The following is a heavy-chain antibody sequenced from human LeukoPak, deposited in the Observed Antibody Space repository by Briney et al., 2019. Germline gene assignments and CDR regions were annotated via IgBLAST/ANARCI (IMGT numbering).Heavy chain of an antibody. CDR3: AAYYGDYVSGAFDI. CDR1: GITFSSYG. J-gene: IGHJ3*02. CDR2: ISYDGSKK. D-gene: IGHD4-17*01. Sequence: GRSPRLSCAASGITFSSYGMHWVRQAPGKGLEWVAVISYDGSKKYYADSVKGRFTISGDNSKNTLYLQMNSLRAEDTAVYYCAAYYGDYVSGAFDIWGQGTMVTVSS. V-gene: IGHV3-30*03.